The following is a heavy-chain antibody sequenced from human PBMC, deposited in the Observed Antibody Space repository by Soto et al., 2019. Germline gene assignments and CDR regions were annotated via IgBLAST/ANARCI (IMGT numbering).Heavy chain of an antibody. D-gene: IGHD2-8*01. V-gene: IGHV4-39*01. CDR2: IYYSGST. CDR3: ASGLGYCTNGVCYRDRGWFDP. Sequence: XGTLALTCTVTGDSISSRSYYGGWIRQPPGKGLEWIGSIYYSGSTYYNPSLKSRVTISVDTSKNQFSLKLSSVTAADTAVYYCASGLGYCTNGVCYRDRGWFDPWGQGTLVTVSS. J-gene: IGHJ5*02. CDR1: GDSISSRSYY.